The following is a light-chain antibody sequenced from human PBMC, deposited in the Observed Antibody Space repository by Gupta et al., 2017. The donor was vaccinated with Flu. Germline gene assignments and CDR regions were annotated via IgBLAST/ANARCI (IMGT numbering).Light chain of an antibody. V-gene: IGLV1-44*01. CDR1: STEVGSND. J-gene: IGLJ3*02. Sequence: TVTSSGTRSSTEVGSNDVCWHQHPPAAPPNLLMYNNNRRSSGPPARFSGTKCASAATVTISGLQAEDAADYYCAAEDGSRNCWVFGGGTKLTVL. CDR2: NNN. CDR3: AAEDGSRNCWV.